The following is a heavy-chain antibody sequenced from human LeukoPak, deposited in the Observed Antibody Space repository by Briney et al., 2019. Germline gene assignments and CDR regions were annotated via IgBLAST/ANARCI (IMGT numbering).Heavy chain of an antibody. Sequence: AASVKVSCKASGGTFSSYAISWVRQAPGQGPEWMGRIIPILGIANYAQKFQGRVTITADKSTSTAYMELSSLRSEDTAVYYCARDARYSSGWYTGVDYWGQGTLVTVSS. V-gene: IGHV1-69*04. CDR1: GGTFSSYA. CDR3: ARDARYSSGWYTGVDY. D-gene: IGHD6-19*01. J-gene: IGHJ4*02. CDR2: IIPILGIA.